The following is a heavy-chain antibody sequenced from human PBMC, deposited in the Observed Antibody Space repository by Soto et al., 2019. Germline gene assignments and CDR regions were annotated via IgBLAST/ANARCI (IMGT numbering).Heavy chain of an antibody. D-gene: IGHD2-8*01. Sequence: EAQLLEFGGGSVQPGGSLRLSCAASGFTFSTYAMSWVRQAPGKGLEWVSAINGNGDSTYYADSVKGRFVISRDNSMNMLYLQMNALRTEDTAVYYCAHPRGYGVFDAYDIWGQGTMVTVSS. V-gene: IGHV3-23*01. CDR2: INGNGDST. CDR3: AHPRGYGVFDAYDI. CDR1: GFTFSTYA. J-gene: IGHJ3*02.